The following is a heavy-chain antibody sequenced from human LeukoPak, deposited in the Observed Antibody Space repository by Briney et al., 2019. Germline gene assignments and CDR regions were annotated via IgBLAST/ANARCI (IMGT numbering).Heavy chain of an antibody. Sequence: GGSLRLSCAASGFTFSSYGMSWVRQAPGKGLEWVSGISGSGGFTYYADSLKGRFTISRDNAKNSLYLQMNSLRAEDTAVYYCAELGITMIGGVWGKGTTVTISS. CDR1: GFTFSSYG. CDR2: ISGSGGFT. CDR3: AELGITMIGGV. D-gene: IGHD3-10*02. V-gene: IGHV3-23*01. J-gene: IGHJ6*04.